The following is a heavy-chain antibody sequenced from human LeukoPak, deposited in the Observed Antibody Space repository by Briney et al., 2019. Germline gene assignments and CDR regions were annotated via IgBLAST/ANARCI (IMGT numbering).Heavy chain of an antibody. Sequence: SETLSLACTVSGGSISSSSYYWGWIRQPPGKGLEWIGSIYYGGSTYYNPSLKSRVTISVDTSKNQFSLKLSSVTAADTAVYYCARDGDYGDYVFDYWGQGTLVTVSS. V-gene: IGHV4-39*07. CDR1: GGSISSSSYY. CDR3: ARDGDYGDYVFDY. J-gene: IGHJ4*02. D-gene: IGHD4-17*01. CDR2: IYYGGST.